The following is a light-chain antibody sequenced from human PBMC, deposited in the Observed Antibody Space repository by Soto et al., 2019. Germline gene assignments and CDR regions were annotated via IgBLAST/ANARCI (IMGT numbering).Light chain of an antibody. V-gene: IGLV2-18*02. J-gene: IGLJ2*01. CDR2: EVS. CDR3: SSYTTSSTPVV. CDR1: SRDVGSYNR. Sequence: QSALTQPPSVSGSPGQSVTISCTGTSRDVGSYNRVSWYQQPPGTAPKLMIYEVSTRPSGVPDRFSGSKSGNTASLTISGLQAEDEADYYCSSYTTSSTPVVFGGGTKVTVL.